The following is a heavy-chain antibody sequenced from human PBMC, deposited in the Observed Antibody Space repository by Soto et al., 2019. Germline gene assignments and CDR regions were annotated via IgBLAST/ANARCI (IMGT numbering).Heavy chain of an antibody. J-gene: IGHJ6*02. V-gene: IGHV1-46*01. Sequence: ASVKVSCKASGYTFTSYYMHWVRQAPGQGLEWMGIINPSGGSTSYAQKFQGRVTMTRGTSTSTVYMELSSLRSGDTAVYYCARDRELLGYYYGMDVWGQGTTVTAP. CDR2: INPSGGST. CDR1: GYTFTSYY. CDR3: ARDRELLGYYYGMDV. D-gene: IGHD1-26*01.